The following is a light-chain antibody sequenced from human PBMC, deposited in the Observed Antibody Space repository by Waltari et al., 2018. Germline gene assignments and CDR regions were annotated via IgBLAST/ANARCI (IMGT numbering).Light chain of an antibody. Sequence: QSALTQPASVSGSPGQSITISCTGTSSDVGSYNLVSWYHQHPGKAPKLMIYEGSKRPSGVSNRFSGSKSGNTASLTISGLQAEDEADYYCCSYAGSSTFAVFGGGTQLTVL. CDR3: CSYAGSSTFAV. J-gene: IGLJ7*01. CDR1: SSDVGSYNL. CDR2: EGS. V-gene: IGLV2-23*03.